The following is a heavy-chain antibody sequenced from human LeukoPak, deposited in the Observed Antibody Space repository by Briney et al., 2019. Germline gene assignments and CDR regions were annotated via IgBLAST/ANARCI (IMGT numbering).Heavy chain of an antibody. J-gene: IGHJ4*02. CDR3: ARVSMGPFDY. V-gene: IGHV3-13*01. CDR2: IGITGDT. D-gene: IGHD2-8*01. CDR1: GFTFSNYD. Sequence: GGSLRLSCAASGFTFSNYDMHWVRQGTGKGLEWVSVIGITGDTYYPGSVKGRFTISRENAKNSLYLQMNSLRAEDTAVYYCARVSMGPFDYWGQGTLVTVSS.